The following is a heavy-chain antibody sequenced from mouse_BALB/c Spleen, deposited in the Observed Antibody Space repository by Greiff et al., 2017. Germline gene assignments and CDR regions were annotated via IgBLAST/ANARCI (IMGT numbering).Heavy chain of an antibody. CDR3: ARGRVGTQGYYFDY. Sequence: EVKLMESGPGLVKPSQSLSLTCTVTGYSITSDYAWNWIRQFPGNKLEWMGYISYSGSTSYNPSLKSRISITRDTSKNQFFLQLNSVTTEDTATYYCARGRVGTQGYYFDYWGQGTTLTVSS. CDR1: GYSITSDYA. V-gene: IGHV3-2*02. J-gene: IGHJ2*01. D-gene: IGHD3-1*01. CDR2: ISYSGST.